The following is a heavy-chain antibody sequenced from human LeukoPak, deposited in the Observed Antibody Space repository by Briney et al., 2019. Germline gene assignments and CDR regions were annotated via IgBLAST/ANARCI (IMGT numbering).Heavy chain of an antibody. D-gene: IGHD6-13*01. J-gene: IGHJ6*03. CDR3: ARCYSSSWAGYYYYYYMDV. V-gene: IGHV4-34*01. Sequence: PSETLSLTCAVYGGSFSGYYWSWIRQPPGKGLEWIGEINHSGSTNYNPSLKSRVTISVDTSKNQFSLKLSSVTAADTAVYYCARCYSSSWAGYYYYYYMDVWGKGTTVTVSS. CDR1: GGSFSGYY. CDR2: INHSGST.